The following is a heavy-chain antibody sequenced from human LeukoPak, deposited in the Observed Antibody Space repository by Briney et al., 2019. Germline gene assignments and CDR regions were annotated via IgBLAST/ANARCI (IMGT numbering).Heavy chain of an antibody. J-gene: IGHJ4*02. CDR1: GFTFDDYA. V-gene: IGHV3-9*01. Sequence: GGSLRLSCAASGFTFDDYAMHWVRQAPGKGLEWVSGISWNSGSIGYADSVKGRFTISRDNAKNSLYLQMNSLGAEDTALYYCAKSMSYSSSWFDYWGQGTLVTVSS. D-gene: IGHD6-13*01. CDR2: ISWNSGSI. CDR3: AKSMSYSSSWFDY.